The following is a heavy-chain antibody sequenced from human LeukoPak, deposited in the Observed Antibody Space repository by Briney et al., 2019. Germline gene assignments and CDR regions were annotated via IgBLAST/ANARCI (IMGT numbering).Heavy chain of an antibody. CDR1: GGSVSSHF. CDR3: ARDHLPAGAPGYYMDV. D-gene: IGHD4/OR15-4a*01. CDR2: IYNSGIT. Sequence: IPSETLSLTCTVSGGSVSSHFWSWLRQPPGKGLEWIGYIYNSGITNYNPSLKSRVTMSVDTSKNQFSLMLRSVTAADTAVYYCARDHLPAGAPGYYMDVWGKGTTVTVSS. V-gene: IGHV4-59*02. J-gene: IGHJ6*03.